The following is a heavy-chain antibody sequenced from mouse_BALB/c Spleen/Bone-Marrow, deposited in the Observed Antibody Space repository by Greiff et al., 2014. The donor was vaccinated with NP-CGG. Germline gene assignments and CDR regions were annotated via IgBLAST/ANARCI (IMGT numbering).Heavy chain of an antibody. CDR1: GYAFTNYL. J-gene: IGHJ3*01. D-gene: IGHD2-13*01. CDR2: INPGSGGT. V-gene: IGHV1-54*01. CDR3: ARSDYSFAY. Sequence: VQLQQSGAELVRPGTSVKVSCKASGYAFTNYLIEWVQQRPGQGLEWIGVINPGSGGTNYNEKFKGKATLTADKSSSTAYMQLSSLTSDDSAVYFCARSDYSFAYWGQGTLVTVSA.